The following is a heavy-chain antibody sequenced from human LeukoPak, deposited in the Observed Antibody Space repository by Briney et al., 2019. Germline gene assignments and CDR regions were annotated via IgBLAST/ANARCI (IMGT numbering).Heavy chain of an antibody. J-gene: IGHJ4*02. CDR3: ARDQGYYYDSSGYYYGY. Sequence: PSGTLSLTCAVSGGSISSSNWWSWVRQPPGQGLEWIGEIYHSGSTNYNPSLKSRVTISVDKSKNQFSLKLSSVTAADTAVYYCARDQGYYYDSSGYYYGYWGQGTLVTVSS. CDR2: IYHSGST. V-gene: IGHV4-4*02. D-gene: IGHD3-22*01. CDR1: GGSISSSNW.